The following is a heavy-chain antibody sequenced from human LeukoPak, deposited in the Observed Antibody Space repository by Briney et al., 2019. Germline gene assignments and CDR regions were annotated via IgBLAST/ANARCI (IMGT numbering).Heavy chain of an antibody. CDR1: GGSFSGYY. CDR2: INHSGST. V-gene: IGHV4-34*01. J-gene: IGHJ4*02. CDR3: ARAWYYYGSGSYYTGDPLQTFDY. D-gene: IGHD3-10*01. Sequence: SETLSLTCAVYGGSFSGYYWSWIRQPPGKGLEWIGEINHSGSTNYNPSLKSRVTISVDTSKNQFSLQLNSVTPEDTAVYYCARAWYYYGSGSYYTGDPLQTFDYWGQGTLVTVSS.